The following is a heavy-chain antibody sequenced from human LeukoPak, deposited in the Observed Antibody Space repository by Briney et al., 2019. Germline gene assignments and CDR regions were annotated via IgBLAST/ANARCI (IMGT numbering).Heavy chain of an antibody. CDR2: ISGSGSTI. CDR3: ARFDYGGLHFDY. CDR1: GFTFSSYS. Sequence: GGSLRLSCAASGFTFSSYSMNWIRQAPGKGRGGVSYISGSGSTIYYGDSVKGRFTISRDNAKNSLYLQMNSLRAEDTAVYYCARFDYGGLHFDYWGQGTLVTVSS. V-gene: IGHV3-48*04. D-gene: IGHD4-23*01. J-gene: IGHJ4*02.